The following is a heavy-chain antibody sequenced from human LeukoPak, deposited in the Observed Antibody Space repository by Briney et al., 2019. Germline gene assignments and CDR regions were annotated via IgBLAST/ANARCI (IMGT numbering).Heavy chain of an antibody. D-gene: IGHD2-2*01. V-gene: IGHV1-18*01. CDR1: GYTFTSYG. J-gene: IGHJ4*02. CDR3: ARGGLDCSSTSCFEGFTDY. Sequence: GASVKVSCKASGYTFTSYGISWVRQAPGQGLEWMGWISAYNGNTNYAQKLQGRVTMTTDTSTSTAYMELRSLRSDDTAVYYCARGGLDCSSTSCFEGFTDYWGQGTLVTVSS. CDR2: ISAYNGNT.